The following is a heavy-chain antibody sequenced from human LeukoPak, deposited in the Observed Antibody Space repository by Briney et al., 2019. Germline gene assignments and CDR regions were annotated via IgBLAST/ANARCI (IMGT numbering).Heavy chain of an antibody. V-gene: IGHV3-30*02. CDR2: IRSDASNT. J-gene: IGHJ4*02. D-gene: IGHD6-13*01. Sequence: GGSLRLSCAASGFKFSNFDMHWVRQAPGKGLEWVASIRSDASNTYHADSAKGRFTISRDNSKSTLYLQIHSLRAEDTALYFCAKTARYNSSWNDYWGQGTLVTVSS. CDR3: AKTARYNSSWNDY. CDR1: GFKFSNFD.